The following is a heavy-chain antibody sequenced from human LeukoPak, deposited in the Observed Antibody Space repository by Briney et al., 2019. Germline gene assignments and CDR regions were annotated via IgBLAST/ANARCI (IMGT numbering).Heavy chain of an antibody. CDR1: GFTFSSYA. J-gene: IGHJ4*02. CDR2: ISGSGGNT. Sequence: GGSQRLSCVASGFTFSSYAMDWVRQAPGKGLEWVSSISGSGGNTYYADSVKGRFTISRDTSKNTLYLQMNSLRVEDTAVYYCATRRFGELTYWGQGTLVTVSS. D-gene: IGHD3-10*01. CDR3: ATRRFGELTY. V-gene: IGHV3-23*01.